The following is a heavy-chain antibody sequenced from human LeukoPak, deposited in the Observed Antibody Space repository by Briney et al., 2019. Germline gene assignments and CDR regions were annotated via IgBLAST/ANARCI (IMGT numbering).Heavy chain of an antibody. CDR2: IYYSGST. CDR1: GGSISSYY. J-gene: IGHJ6*03. CDR3: ARLTNMEKDVTPTYYMDV. V-gene: IGHV4-59*01. Sequence: SETLSLTCTVSGGSISSYYWSWIRRPPGKGLEWIGYIYYSGSTNYNPSLKSRVTISVDTSKSQFSLKLSSVTAADTAVYYCARLTNMEKDVTPTYYMDVWGKGTTVTVSS. D-gene: IGHD2-8*01.